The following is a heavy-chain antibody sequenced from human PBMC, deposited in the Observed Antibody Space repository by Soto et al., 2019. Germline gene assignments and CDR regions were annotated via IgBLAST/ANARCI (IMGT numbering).Heavy chain of an antibody. CDR3: ARVNPGHSYVNY. J-gene: IGHJ4*02. Sequence: EVQLVESGGGLVQPGGSLRLSCAASGFTFSSYWMLWVRQAPGKGLVWVSRINSDGSTTSYADSVKGRFTISRDNAKNTLYLQMNSLRAEDTAVYYCARVNPGHSYVNYWGQGTLVTVSS. CDR2: INSDGSTT. V-gene: IGHV3-74*01. CDR1: GFTFSSYW. D-gene: IGHD5-18*01.